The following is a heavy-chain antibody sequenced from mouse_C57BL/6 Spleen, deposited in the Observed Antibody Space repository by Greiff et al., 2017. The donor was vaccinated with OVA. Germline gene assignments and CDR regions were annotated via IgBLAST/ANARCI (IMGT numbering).Heavy chain of an antibody. CDR3: ARPYYCGSSYDAMDY. CDR1: GYTFTDYY. J-gene: IGHJ4*01. CDR2: INPNNGGT. Sequence: EVQLQQSGPELVKPGASVKISCKASGYTFTDYYMNWVKQSHGKSLEWIGDINPNNGGTSYNQKFKGKATLTVDTSSSTAYMELRSLTSEDSAVYYCARPYYCGSSYDAMDYWGQGTSVTVSS. D-gene: IGHD1-1*01. V-gene: IGHV1-26*01.